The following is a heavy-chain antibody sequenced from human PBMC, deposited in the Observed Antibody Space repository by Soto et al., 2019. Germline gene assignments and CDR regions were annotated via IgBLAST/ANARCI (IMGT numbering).Heavy chain of an antibody. CDR1: GYTFSSSG. CDR2: ISANSGNT. J-gene: IGHJ4*02. Sequence: GASVKVSCKASGYTFSSSGFTWVRQAPGQGLEWMGWISANSGNTNYAQKLQGRVTMTTDTSTSTAYMELRGLRSDDRAMYFCARYNSYAIDYWGRGTLVTVSS. D-gene: IGHD2-8*01. V-gene: IGHV1-18*01. CDR3: ARYNSYAIDY.